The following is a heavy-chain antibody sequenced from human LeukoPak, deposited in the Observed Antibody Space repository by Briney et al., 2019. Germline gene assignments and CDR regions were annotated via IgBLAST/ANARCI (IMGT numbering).Heavy chain of an antibody. CDR3: ARVHGGYSYGFDY. D-gene: IGHD5-18*01. J-gene: IGHJ4*02. CDR2: IYYSGST. CDR1: GGSISSGDYY. V-gene: IGHV4-30-4*08. Sequence: PSETLSLTCTVSGGSISSGDYYWSWIRQPPGKGLEWIGYIYYSGSTYYNPSLKSRVTISVDTSKNQFSLKLSSVTAADTAVYYCARVHGGYSYGFDYWGQGTLVTVSS.